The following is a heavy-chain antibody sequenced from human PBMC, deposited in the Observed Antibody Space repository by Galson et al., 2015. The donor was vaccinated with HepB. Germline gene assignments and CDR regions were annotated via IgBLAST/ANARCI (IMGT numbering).Heavy chain of an antibody. CDR1: GFTFSSYA. V-gene: IGHV3-30-3*01. J-gene: IGHJ6*02. Sequence: LRLSCAASGFTFSSYAMHWVRQAPGKGLEWVAVISYDGSNKYYADSVKGRFTISRNNSKNTLYLQMNSLRAEDTAVYYCARDLVRGDDLYYYYGMDVRGQGTTVTVSS. CDR2: ISYDGSNK. CDR3: ARDLVRGDDLYYYYGMDV. D-gene: IGHD3-10*01.